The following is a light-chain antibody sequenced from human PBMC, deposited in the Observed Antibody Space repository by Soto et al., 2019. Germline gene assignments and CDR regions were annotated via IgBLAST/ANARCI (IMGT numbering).Light chain of an antibody. CDR2: EVS. J-gene: IGLJ3*02. V-gene: IGLV2-8*01. CDR1: SSDVGGYNY. Sequence: QSVLTQPPSASGSPGQSVTISCTGTSSDVGGYNYVSWYQQHPGIAPKLIIYEVSKQPSGVPDRFSGSKSGNTASLTVSGLQAGDEADYYCSSYAGSNNLLFGGGTKLTVL. CDR3: SSYAGSNNLL.